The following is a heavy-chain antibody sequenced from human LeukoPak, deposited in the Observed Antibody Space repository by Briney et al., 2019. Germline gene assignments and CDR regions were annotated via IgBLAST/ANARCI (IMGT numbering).Heavy chain of an antibody. CDR1: GGSISSYY. V-gene: IGHV4-59*01. CDR2: IYYSGST. Sequence: PSETLSLTCTVSGGSISSYYWSWIRQPPGKGLEWIGYIYYSGSTNYNPSLKSRVTISVDTSKNQFSLKLSSVTAADTAVYYCARGRYYDSSLDYWGQGTLVTVSS. J-gene: IGHJ4*02. CDR3: ARGRYYDSSLDY. D-gene: IGHD3-22*01.